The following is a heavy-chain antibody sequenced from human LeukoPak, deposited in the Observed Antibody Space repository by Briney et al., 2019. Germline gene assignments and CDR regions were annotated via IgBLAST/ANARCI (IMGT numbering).Heavy chain of an antibody. V-gene: IGHV4-30-4*01. CDR3: WAHGSGRQYYYGMDV. CDR2: IYYSGST. D-gene: IGHD3-10*01. J-gene: IGHJ6*04. CDR1: GGSISSGDYY. Sequence: PSETLSLTCTVSGGSISSGDYYWSWIRQPPGKGLEWIGYIYYSGSTYYNPSLKSRITISEDTSKNQFSLKLSSVTAADTAVYYCWAHGSGRQYYYGMDVWGKGTTVTVSS.